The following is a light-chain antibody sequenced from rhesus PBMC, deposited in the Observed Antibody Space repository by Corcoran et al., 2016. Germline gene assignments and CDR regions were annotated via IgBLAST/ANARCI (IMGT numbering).Light chain of an antibody. CDR2: DAS. J-gene: IGKJ2*01. CDR1: EGMSNY. V-gene: IGKV6-47*02. Sequence: DIVMTQSPAFVSVTPGEKVTITCQASEGMSNYLHWYTQKPDQAPKFFIQDASQSHSGVPSRFTGSGSGTDFTFTISSLEGEDAATYYCQQGNKHPYSFGQGTKVEIK. CDR3: QQGNKHPYS.